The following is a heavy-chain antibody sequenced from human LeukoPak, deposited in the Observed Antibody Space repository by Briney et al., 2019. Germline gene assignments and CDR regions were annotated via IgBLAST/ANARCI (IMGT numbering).Heavy chain of an antibody. V-gene: IGHV3-23*01. CDR3: AKAPGYSYGSTYFDY. J-gene: IGHJ4*02. Sequence: PGGSLRLSCAPSGFTFSSYAMSWVRQAPGKGLEWVSAISGGGGSTYYADSVKGRFTISRDNSKNTLYLQMNSLRAEDTAVYYCAKAPGYSYGSTYFDYWGQGTLVTVSS. D-gene: IGHD5-18*01. CDR1: GFTFSSYA. CDR2: ISGGGGST.